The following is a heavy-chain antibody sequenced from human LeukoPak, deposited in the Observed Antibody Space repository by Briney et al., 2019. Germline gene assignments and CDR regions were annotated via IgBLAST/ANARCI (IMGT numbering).Heavy chain of an antibody. CDR3: ARVNRIWFGELLSYYYYYYYMDV. CDR2: ISAYNGNT. V-gene: IGHV1-18*01. D-gene: IGHD3-10*01. J-gene: IGHJ6*03. Sequence: ASVKVSCKASGGTFSSYAISWVRQAPGQGLEWMGWISAYNGNTNYAQKLQGRVTMTTDTSTSTAYMELRSLRSDDTAVYYCARVNRIWFGELLSYYYYYYYMDVWGKGTTVTVSS. CDR1: GGTFSSYA.